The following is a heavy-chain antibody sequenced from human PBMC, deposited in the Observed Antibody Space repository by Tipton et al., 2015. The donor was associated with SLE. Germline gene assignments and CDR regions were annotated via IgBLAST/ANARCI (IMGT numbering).Heavy chain of an antibody. CDR2: ISAYNGNT. D-gene: IGHD2-15*01. J-gene: IGHJ6*02. CDR3: ARGDGIVVVVAATGYYGMDV. Sequence: QLVQSGAEVKKPGASVKVSCKASGYTFTSYGISWVRQAPGQGLEWMGWISAYNGNTNYAQKPQGRVTMTTDTSTSTAYMELRSLRSDDTAVYFCARGDGIVVVVAATGYYGMDVWGQGTTVTVSS. CDR1: GYTFTSYG. V-gene: IGHV1-18*01.